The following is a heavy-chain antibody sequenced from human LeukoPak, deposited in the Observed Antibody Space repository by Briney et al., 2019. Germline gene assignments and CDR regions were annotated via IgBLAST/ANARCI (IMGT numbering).Heavy chain of an antibody. J-gene: IGHJ4*02. D-gene: IGHD1-26*01. CDR1: GGSFSGYY. CDR2: INHSGST. CDR3: ARDGNLVGAKGASDY. Sequence: SETLSLTCAVYGGSFSGYYWSWIRQPPGKGLEWIGEINHSGSTNYNPSLKSRVTISVDTSKNQFSLKLSSVTAADTAVYYCARDGNLVGAKGASDYWGQGTLVTVSS. V-gene: IGHV4-34*01.